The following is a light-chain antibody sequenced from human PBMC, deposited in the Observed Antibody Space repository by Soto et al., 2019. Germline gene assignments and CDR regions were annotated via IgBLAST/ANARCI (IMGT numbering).Light chain of an antibody. CDR1: QSISGW. Sequence: DIQMTQSPYTLSPSVGDRDSITCRASQSISGWLAWYQQKPGKAPKLLIYDASSLESGVPSRFSGSGSGTEFSLTISRLQPDDFATYYCQQYNSYSVNAFGQGTKLEIK. J-gene: IGKJ2*01. CDR3: QQYNSYSVNA. V-gene: IGKV1-5*01. CDR2: DAS.